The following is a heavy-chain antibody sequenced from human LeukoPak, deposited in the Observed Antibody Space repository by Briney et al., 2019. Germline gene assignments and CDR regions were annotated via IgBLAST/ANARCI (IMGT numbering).Heavy chain of an antibody. CDR3: AREGLTHDAFDI. CDR1: GYTFTSYY. CDR2: INPSGGST. Sequence: ASVKVSCKASGYTFTSYYMHWVRQAPGQGREWMGIINPSGGSTSYAQKFQGRVTMTRDTSTSTVYMELSSLRSEDTAVYYCAREGLTHDAFDIWGQGTMVTVSS. V-gene: IGHV1-46*01. D-gene: IGHD4/OR15-4a*01. J-gene: IGHJ3*02.